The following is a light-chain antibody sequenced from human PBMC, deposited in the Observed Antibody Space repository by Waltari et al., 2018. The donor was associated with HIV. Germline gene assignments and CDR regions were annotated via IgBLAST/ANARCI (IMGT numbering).Light chain of an antibody. V-gene: IGLV7-43*01. J-gene: IGLJ2*01. Sequence: QSVVTQEPSMTVSPGGTVTLTCSSATGPVGSGHYVNWFQQKPGQPPRPLIYSSTSRHPLTPGRCSATIVADRAALTLSNVWPEDQADYYCMLFFRTSYLFGGETRVTVL. CDR2: SST. CDR3: MLFFRTSYL. CDR1: TGPVGSGHY.